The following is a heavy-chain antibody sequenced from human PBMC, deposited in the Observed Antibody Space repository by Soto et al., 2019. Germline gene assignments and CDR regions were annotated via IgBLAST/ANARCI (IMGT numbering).Heavy chain of an antibody. CDR2: FDPEDGET. D-gene: IGHD6-19*01. Sequence: GASVKVSCKVSGYTLTELSMHWVRQAPGKGLEWMGGFDPEDGETIYAQKFQGRVTMTEDTSTDTAYMELSSLRSEDTAVYYCATMYSSGWYGAAASFDYWGQGTLVTVSS. CDR1: GYTLTELS. CDR3: ATMYSSGWYGAAASFDY. V-gene: IGHV1-24*01. J-gene: IGHJ4*02.